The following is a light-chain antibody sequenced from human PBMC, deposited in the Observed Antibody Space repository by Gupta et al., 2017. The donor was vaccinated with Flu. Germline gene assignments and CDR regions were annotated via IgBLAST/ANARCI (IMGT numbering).Light chain of an antibody. Sequence: QSVLTQPPSVSAAPGQKVTVSCSGSSSNIGNNYVSWYQQLPGTAPKLHIYDNNKRPSGIPDRFSGSKSGTSATLCITGLQTGEEADYYCGAWDSSRSAWVFGGGTKLTVL. CDR3: GAWDSSRSAWV. V-gene: IGLV1-51*01. CDR1: SSNIGNNY. CDR2: DNN. J-gene: IGLJ3*02.